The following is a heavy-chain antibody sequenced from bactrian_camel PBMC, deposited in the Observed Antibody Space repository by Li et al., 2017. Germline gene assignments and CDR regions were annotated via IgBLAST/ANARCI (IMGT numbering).Heavy chain of an antibody. V-gene: IGHV3S63*01. CDR2: ITSDGRT. CDR3: ATPLSKAADFGY. Sequence: ESGGGSVQAGGSLRLSCTASGFTFHDSDMGWYRQASGTECELVSNITSDGRTYYVDSVKGRFTISQDNANNTVYLQMSSLKSEDTALYYCATPLSKAADFGYWGQGTQVTVS. CDR1: GFTFHDSD. J-gene: IGHJ6*01.